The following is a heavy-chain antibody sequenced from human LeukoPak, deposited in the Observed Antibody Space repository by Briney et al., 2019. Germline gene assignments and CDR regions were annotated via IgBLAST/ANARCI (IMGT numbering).Heavy chain of an antibody. J-gene: IGHJ4*02. D-gene: IGHD2-8*01. CDR3: AKDTSIGKYCTNGVCSPFDY. CDR2: ISDSGDYT. CDR1: GFTLNSYA. V-gene: IGHV3-23*01. Sequence: GGSLTLSCAGSGFTLNSYAMRWVRPAPGQGLEWVSVISDSGDYTSYADSVRGRFTISRDNYRNTLYLQMISLRREDTAVYYCAKDTSIGKYCTNGVCSPFDYWGQGTLVTVSS.